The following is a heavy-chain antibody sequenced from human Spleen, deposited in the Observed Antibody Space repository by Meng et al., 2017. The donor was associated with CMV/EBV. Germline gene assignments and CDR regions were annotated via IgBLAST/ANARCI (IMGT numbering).Heavy chain of an antibody. CDR2: ISAYNGNT. J-gene: IGHJ6*02. CDR1: GYTFTSYG. CDR3: ARVRFYSDSRYGMDV. V-gene: IGHV1-18*01. Sequence: ASVKVSCKASGYTFTSYGINWVRQAPGQGLEWMGWISAYNGNTNYAQKLQGRVTMTTDTSTSTAYMELRSLRSDDTAVYYCARVRFYSDSRYGMDVWGQGTTVTVSS. D-gene: IGHD1-26*01.